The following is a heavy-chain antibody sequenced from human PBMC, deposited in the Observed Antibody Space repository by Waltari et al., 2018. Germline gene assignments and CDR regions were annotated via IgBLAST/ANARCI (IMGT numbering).Heavy chain of an antibody. Sequence: QVQLQQWGAGLLKPSETLSLTCAVYGGSFSGYYWRWIRQPPGKGLEWIGEINHSGSTNYNPSLKSRVTISVDTSKNQFSLKLSSVTAADTAVYYCARGGRGSSGWLGYGMDVWGQGTTVTVSS. J-gene: IGHJ6*02. CDR1: GGSFSGYY. V-gene: IGHV4-34*01. CDR2: INHSGST. D-gene: IGHD6-19*01. CDR3: ARGGRGSSGWLGYGMDV.